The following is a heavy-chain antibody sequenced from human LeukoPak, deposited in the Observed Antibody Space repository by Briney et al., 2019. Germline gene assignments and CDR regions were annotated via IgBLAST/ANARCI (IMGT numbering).Heavy chain of an antibody. CDR1: GYTFTSYD. D-gene: IGHD3-22*01. V-gene: IGHV1-8*01. J-gene: IGHJ4*02. Sequence: ASVKVSCKASGYTFTSYDINWVRQATGQGLEWMGWMNPNSGNTGYAQKFQGRVTMTRNTSISTAYMELSSLRSEDTAVYYCARGPYDSSGYYRSLDYWGQGTLVTVYS. CDR2: MNPNSGNT. CDR3: ARGPYDSSGYYRSLDY.